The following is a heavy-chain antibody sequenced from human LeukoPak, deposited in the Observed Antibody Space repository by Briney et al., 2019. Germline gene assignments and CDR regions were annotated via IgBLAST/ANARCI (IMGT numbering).Heavy chain of an antibody. J-gene: IGHJ3*02. CDR3: AREGLRYFDWLSPNDAFDI. CDR2: ISGSGGST. Sequence: GGSLRLSCAASGFTFSSYGMSWVRQAPGKGLEWVSAISGSGGSTYYADSVKGRFTISRDNAKNSLYLQTNSLRAEDTAVYYCAREGLRYFDWLSPNDAFDIWGQGTMVTVSS. V-gene: IGHV3-23*01. D-gene: IGHD3-9*01. CDR1: GFTFSSYG.